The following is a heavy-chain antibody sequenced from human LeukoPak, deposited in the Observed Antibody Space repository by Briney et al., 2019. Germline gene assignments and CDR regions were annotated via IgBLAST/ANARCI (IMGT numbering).Heavy chain of an antibody. CDR2: IRYDGGFK. CDR3: AKDYYDFWSGSRVGYMDV. J-gene: IGHJ6*03. CDR1: GFTFSSYG. V-gene: IGHV3-30*02. Sequence: PGGSLRLSCAASGFTFSSYGMHWVRQAPGKGLEWVAFIRYDGGFKYYADSVKGRFTISRDNSKNTLYLQMNSLRAEDTAVYYCAKDYYDFWSGSRVGYMDVWGKGTTVTVSS. D-gene: IGHD3-3*01.